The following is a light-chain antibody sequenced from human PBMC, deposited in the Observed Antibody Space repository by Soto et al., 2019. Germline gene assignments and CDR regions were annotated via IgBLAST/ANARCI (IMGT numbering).Light chain of an antibody. CDR2: GNN. Sequence: QSVLTQPPSASGTPGQRFTISCSGSSSNIGSNYVYWYQQLPGTAPKLLIFGNNQRPSGVPDRFSGSKSGTSASLAISGLRSEDEADYYCAAWDDSLSGYVFGTGTKVTVL. CDR3: AAWDDSLSGYV. V-gene: IGLV1-47*02. J-gene: IGLJ1*01. CDR1: SSNIGSNY.